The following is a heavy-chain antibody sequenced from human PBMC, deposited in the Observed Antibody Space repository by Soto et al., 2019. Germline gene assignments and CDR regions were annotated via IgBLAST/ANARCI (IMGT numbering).Heavy chain of an antibody. CDR3: AKDQGGFDP. V-gene: IGHV3-30*18. J-gene: IGHJ5*02. Sequence: VQLVESGGGVVQPGRSLRLSCAASGFTFSSYGMHWVRQAPGKGLEWVAVISYDGSNKYYADSVKGRFTISRDNSKNTLYLQMNSLRAEDTAVYYCAKDQGGFDPWGQGTLVTVSS. CDR2: ISYDGSNK. CDR1: GFTFSSYG.